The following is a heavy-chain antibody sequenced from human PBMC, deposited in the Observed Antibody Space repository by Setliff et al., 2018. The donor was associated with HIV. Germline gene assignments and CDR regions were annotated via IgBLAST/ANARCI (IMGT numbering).Heavy chain of an antibody. V-gene: IGHV4-34*01. J-gene: IGHJ6*03. CDR2: INHSGST. Sequence: SETLSLTCAVFGGSFTDIGGSFTDYYWIWIRQPPGKGLEWIGEINHSGSTHYNPSLKSRVTISVDTSKNHFSLKLTSVTAADTAVYYCASLDGSESPYIYYYYMDVWGKGTAVTVSS. D-gene: IGHD3-10*01. CDR3: ASLDGSESPYIYYYYMDV. CDR1: GGSFTDIGGSFTDYY.